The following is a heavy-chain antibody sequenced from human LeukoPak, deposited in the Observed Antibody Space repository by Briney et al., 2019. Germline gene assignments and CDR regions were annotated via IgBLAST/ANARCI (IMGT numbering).Heavy chain of an antibody. CDR1: RGSFSGYY. CDR3: ARGSHGYYDSRDGFDM. J-gene: IGHJ3*02. D-gene: IGHD3-22*01. CDR2: INHSGST. Sequence: SETLSLTCAVYRGSFSGYYWSWIRQPPGKGLEWIGEINHSGSTDYDSSLKSRVTISVDTSKNQFSLKLTSVTAADTAVYYCARGSHGYYDSRDGFDMWGRGTMVTVSS. V-gene: IGHV4-34*01.